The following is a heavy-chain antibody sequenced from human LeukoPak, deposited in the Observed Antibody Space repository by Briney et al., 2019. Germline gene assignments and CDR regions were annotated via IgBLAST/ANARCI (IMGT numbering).Heavy chain of an antibody. CDR3: ARDIRGERYFDL. CDR2: IYTSGST. D-gene: IGHD3-16*01. V-gene: IGHV4-4*07. CDR1: GGSFSSYY. J-gene: IGHJ2*01. Sequence: SETLSLTCTVSGGSFSSYYWSWIRQPAGKGLEWIVRIYTSGSTNYTPSLKSRVTMSVDTSKNQFSLKLSSVTAADTAVYYCARDIRGERYFDLWGRGTLVTVSS.